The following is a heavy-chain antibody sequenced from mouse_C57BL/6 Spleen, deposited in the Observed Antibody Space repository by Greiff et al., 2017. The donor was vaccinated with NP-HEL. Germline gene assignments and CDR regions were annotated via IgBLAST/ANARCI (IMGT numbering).Heavy chain of an antibody. V-gene: IGHV2-5*01. CDR1: GFSLTSYG. D-gene: IGHD2-4*01. CDR3: AKNKGYYDYDGAFDY. CDR2: IWRGGST. J-gene: IGHJ2*01. Sequence: VKLMESGPGLVQPSQSLSITCTVSGFSLTSYGVHWVRQSPGKGLEWLGVIWRGGSTDYNAAFMSRLSIIKDNSKSQVFFKMNSLQADDTAIYYCAKNKGYYDYDGAFDYWGQGTTLTVSS.